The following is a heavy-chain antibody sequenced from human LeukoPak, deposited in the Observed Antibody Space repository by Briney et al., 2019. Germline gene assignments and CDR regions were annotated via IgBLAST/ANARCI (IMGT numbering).Heavy chain of an antibody. CDR2: IWFDGSNK. Sequence: GGSLRLSCAASGFTFSTYGMHWVRQAPGKGLEWVAVIWFDGSNKYYADSVKGRFTISRDNSKNTMYLQMNSLRVEDTAVYYCARASGVYDYWGQGTLVTDSS. CDR1: GFTFSTYG. CDR3: ARASGVYDY. J-gene: IGHJ4*02. V-gene: IGHV3-33*01. D-gene: IGHD1-26*01.